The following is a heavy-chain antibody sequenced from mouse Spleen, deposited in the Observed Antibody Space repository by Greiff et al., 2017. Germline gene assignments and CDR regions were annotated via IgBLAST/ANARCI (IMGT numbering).Heavy chain of an antibody. CDR3: ARSGFITTVVDPFAY. J-gene: IGHJ3*01. V-gene: IGHV1-81*01. CDR1: GYTFTSYG. Sequence: VQVVESGAELARPGASVKLSCKASGYTFTSYGISWVKQRTGQGLEWIGEIYPRSGNTYYNEKFKGKATLTADKSSSTAYMELRSLTSEDSAVYFCARSGFITTVVDPFAYWGQGTLVTVSA. D-gene: IGHD1-1*01. CDR2: IYPRSGNT.